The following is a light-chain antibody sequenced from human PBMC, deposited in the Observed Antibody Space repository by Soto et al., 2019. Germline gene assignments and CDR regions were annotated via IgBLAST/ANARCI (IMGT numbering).Light chain of an antibody. CDR3: QHYNKWLWT. CDR2: DAS. V-gene: IGKV3-15*01. J-gene: IGKJ1*01. Sequence: EIVLTQSPGTLSLSPGERATLSCRASQSVSSNLAWYQQKPGQAPRLLIYDASTRATGCPGRFSGSGSGTEFTLIISSLQAEDFAVYYCQHYNKWLWTFGQGTKVDIK. CDR1: QSVSSN.